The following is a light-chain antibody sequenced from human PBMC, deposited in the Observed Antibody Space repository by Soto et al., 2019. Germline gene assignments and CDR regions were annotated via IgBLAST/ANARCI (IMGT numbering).Light chain of an antibody. CDR3: QQHDYLPPT. CDR2: DAS. Sequence: DIQMTQSPSSLSASVGDRVTITCQASQHISTYLNWFQQKPGKAPELLIYDASNLVPGVPSRFSGSGSGTDFTFPISSLQPEDVVTSYCQQHDYLPPTFGPGTKVDIK. CDR1: QHISTY. V-gene: IGKV1-33*01. J-gene: IGKJ3*01.